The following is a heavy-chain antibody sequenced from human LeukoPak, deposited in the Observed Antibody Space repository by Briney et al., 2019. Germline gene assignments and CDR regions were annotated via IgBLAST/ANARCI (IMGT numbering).Heavy chain of an antibody. V-gene: IGHV3-48*03. CDR1: GFSFSSYD. CDR2: ISSSGRTI. CDR3: AREGVRGVIRWGAFDI. Sequence: PGGSLRLSCAASGFSFSSYDMNWVRQAPGKGLEWVSYISSSGRTIYYADSVKGRFTISRDNAKNSLYLQMNSLRAEDTAVYYCAREGVRGVIRWGAFDIWGQGTMVTVSS. D-gene: IGHD3-10*01. J-gene: IGHJ3*02.